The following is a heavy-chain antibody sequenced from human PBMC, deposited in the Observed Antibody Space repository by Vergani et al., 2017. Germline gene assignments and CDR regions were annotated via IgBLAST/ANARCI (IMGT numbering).Heavy chain of an antibody. J-gene: IGHJ2*01. CDR1: GGTFSSYA. CDR3: ARDRDITIVGAAWYFDL. CDR2: IIPIFCTA. Sequence: QVQPEQSGAEVKKPGSSVPVLCKASGGTFSSYAISGVRQAPGQGLEWMGGIIPIFCTANYAQKFQGRVTITADQATSTAYMELSSLRAEDTAVYYCARDRDITIVGAAWYFDLWGRGTLVTVSS. V-gene: IGHV1-69*12. D-gene: IGHD3-3*01.